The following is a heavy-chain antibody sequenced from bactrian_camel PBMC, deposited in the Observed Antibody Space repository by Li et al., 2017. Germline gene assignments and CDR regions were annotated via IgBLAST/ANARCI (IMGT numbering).Heavy chain of an antibody. CDR1: GYAASIVC. J-gene: IGHJ4*01. D-gene: IGHD7*01. CDR3: AADRYCRGGLVLHVAGYNY. V-gene: IGHV3S42*01. Sequence: VQLVESGGGSVQAGGSLRLSCAASGYAASIVCMCWFRQAPGKEREGVAAIYRGTGSTTYADSVKGRFTVSQDNANNTLFLQMNSLKPEDTGMYYCAADRYCRGGLVLHVAGYNYWGQGTQVTVS. CDR2: IYRGTGST.